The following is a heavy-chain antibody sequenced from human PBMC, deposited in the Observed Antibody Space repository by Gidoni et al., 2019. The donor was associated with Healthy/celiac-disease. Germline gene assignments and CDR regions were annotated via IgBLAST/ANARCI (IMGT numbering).Heavy chain of an antibody. CDR1: GYTFPSYA. V-gene: IGHV1-3*01. D-gene: IGHD3-3*01. CDR2: INAGNGNT. CDR3: ARDRFLEWLLYFDY. Sequence: QVQLVQSGAEVKKPGASVKVSCKASGYTFPSYAMHWVRQAPGQRLEWMGWINAGNGNTKYSQKFQGRVTITRDTSASTAYMELSSLRSEDTAVYYCARDRFLEWLLYFDYWGQGTLVTVSS. J-gene: IGHJ4*02.